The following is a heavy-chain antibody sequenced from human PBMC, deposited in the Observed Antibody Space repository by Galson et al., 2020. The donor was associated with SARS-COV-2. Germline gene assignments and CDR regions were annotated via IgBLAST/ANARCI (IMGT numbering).Heavy chain of an antibody. CDR1: GFTFNSHA. CDR3: ARDGQSSRGWAFDN. CDR2: IFYDGSET. D-gene: IGHD6-19*01. Sequence: GESLKTSCAAPGFTFNSHAMHWVPQAPGRGQEWVAQIFYDGSETYYADSVKGRFTISRDSSKNTVYLQMNNLRVDDTAVYYCARDGQSSRGWAFDNWGQGTLLTVSS. J-gene: IGHJ4*02. V-gene: IGHV3-30*12.